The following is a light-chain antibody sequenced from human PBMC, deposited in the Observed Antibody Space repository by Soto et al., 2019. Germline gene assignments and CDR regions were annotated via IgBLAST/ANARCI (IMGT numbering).Light chain of an antibody. CDR2: GAS. J-gene: IGKJ1*01. Sequence: EVFMTQSPAILSVSPGERATLSCRASQSVGINVAWYQQKPGQAPRLLIYGASTRATGSPDRFSASGSAIEFTFTISSLQSEDFAVYYCQQDNDWPRTFGEGTKVDIK. CDR1: QSVGIN. V-gene: IGKV3-15*01. CDR3: QQDNDWPRT.